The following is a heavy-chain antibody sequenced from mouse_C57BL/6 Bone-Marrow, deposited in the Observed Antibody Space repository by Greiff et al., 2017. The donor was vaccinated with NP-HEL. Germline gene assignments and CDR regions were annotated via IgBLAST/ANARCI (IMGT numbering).Heavy chain of an antibody. V-gene: IGHV1-61*01. J-gene: IGHJ2*01. CDR3: ARWYYDLRDY. Sequence: QVQLQQPGAELVRPGSSVKLSCKASGYTFTSYWMDWVKQRPGQGLEWIGNIYPSDSETHYNQKFKDKATLTVDKSSSTAYMQLSSLTSEDSAVYYCARWYYDLRDYWGQGTTLTVSS. D-gene: IGHD1-1*01. CDR2: IYPSDSET. CDR1: GYTFTSYW.